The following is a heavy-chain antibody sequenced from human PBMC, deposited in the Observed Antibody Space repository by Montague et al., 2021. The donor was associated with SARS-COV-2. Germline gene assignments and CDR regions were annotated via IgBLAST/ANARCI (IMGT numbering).Heavy chain of an antibody. CDR2: ISGSGGST. J-gene: IGHJ4*02. D-gene: IGHD5-18*01. CDR3: AKDTMIQLWLRGYFDY. V-gene: IGHV3-23*01. Sequence: SLRLSSAASGFTFSSFAMSWVRQAPGKGLEWVSAISGSGGSTYYADSVKGRFTISRDNSKNTLYLQMNSLRAEDTAVYYCAKDTMIQLWLRGYFDYWGQGTLVTVSS. CDR1: GFTFSSFA.